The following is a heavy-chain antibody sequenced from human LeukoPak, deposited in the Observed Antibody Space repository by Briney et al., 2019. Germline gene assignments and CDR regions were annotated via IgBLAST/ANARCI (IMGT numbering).Heavy chain of an antibody. CDR2: LSGSGAST. Sequence: GGSLRLSCAASGFTFRTYAMSWVRQAPGKGLEWVSGLSGSGASTYYADSVKGRFTISRDNSKNTLYLQMNSLRAEDTAVYYCAKGAKVGPTAMDYWGQGTLVTVSS. J-gene: IGHJ4*02. CDR3: AKGAKVGPTAMDY. CDR1: GFTFRTYA. V-gene: IGHV3-23*01. D-gene: IGHD2-2*01.